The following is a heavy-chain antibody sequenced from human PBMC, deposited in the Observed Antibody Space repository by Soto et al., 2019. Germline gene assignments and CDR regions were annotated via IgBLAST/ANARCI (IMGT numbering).Heavy chain of an antibody. V-gene: IGHV3-7*01. D-gene: IGHD1-1*01. CDR3: ARLAGETTIYDY. J-gene: IGHJ4*02. CDR2: IKQDGSEK. CDR1: GFTFSGHW. Sequence: GGSLRLSCATSGFTFSGHWMSWVRQAPGKGLEWVAAIKQDGSEKYYVDSVRGRFTISRDNAKNSLFLQMNSLRADDTAVYYCARLAGETTIYDYWGQGTLVTVSS.